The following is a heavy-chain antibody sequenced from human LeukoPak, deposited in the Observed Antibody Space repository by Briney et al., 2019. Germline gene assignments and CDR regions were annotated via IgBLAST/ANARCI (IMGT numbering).Heavy chain of an antibody. CDR2: ISWNSGSI. V-gene: IGHV3-9*01. J-gene: IGHJ4*02. Sequence: PGGSLRLSCAASGFTFDDYAMHWVRQAPGKGLEWVSGISWNSGSIGYADSVKGRFTISRDNAKNSLYLQMNSLRAEDTAVYYCARILYSSSWIYWGQGTLVTVSS. D-gene: IGHD6-13*01. CDR3: ARILYSSSWIY. CDR1: GFTFDDYA.